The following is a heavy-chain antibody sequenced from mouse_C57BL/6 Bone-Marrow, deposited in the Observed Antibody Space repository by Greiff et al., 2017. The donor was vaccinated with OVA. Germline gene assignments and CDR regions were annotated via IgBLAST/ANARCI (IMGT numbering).Heavy chain of an antibody. J-gene: IGHJ1*03. CDR3: ARSHYYGSSYYFDV. D-gene: IGHD1-1*01. CDR2: IDPSDSYT. CDR1: GYTFTSYW. V-gene: IGHV1-69*01. Sequence: VQLQQPGAELVMPGASVKLSCKASGYTFTSYWMHWVKQRPGQGLEWIGEIDPSDSYTNYNQKFEGKSTLTVDKSSSTAYMQLSSLTSEDSAVYYCARSHYYGSSYYFDVWGTGTTVTVSS.